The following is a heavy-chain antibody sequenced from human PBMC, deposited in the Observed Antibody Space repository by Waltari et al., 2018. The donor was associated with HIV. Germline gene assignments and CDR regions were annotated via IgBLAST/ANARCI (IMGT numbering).Heavy chain of an antibody. J-gene: IGHJ4*02. CDR2: IKQDGSEK. V-gene: IGHV3-7*04. Sequence: QPGGSLRLSCAASGFTFSSYWMSWVRQAPGKGLEWVANIKQDGSEKYYVDSVNGRFTISRDNAENSLYLQMNSLRAEDTAVYYCARGGFYGSGSKVNWGQGTLVTVSS. D-gene: IGHD3-10*01. CDR3: ARGGFYGSGSKVN. CDR1: GFTFSSYW.